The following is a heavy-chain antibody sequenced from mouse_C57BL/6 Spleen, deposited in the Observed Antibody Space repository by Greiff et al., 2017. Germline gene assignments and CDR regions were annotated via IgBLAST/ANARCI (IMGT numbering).Heavy chain of an antibody. Sequence: VQLQQSGTVLARPGASVKMSCKTSGYTFTSYWMHWVKQRPGQGLEWIGAINPGNSNTSYNQKFKGKAKLTAVTSASTAYMELSSLTNEDSAVYYCTRDCGGSSYYAMEYWGQGTSVTVSS. V-gene: IGHV1-5*01. CDR2: INPGNSNT. CDR3: TRDCGGSSYYAMEY. CDR1: GYTFTSYW. J-gene: IGHJ4*01. D-gene: IGHD1-1*02.